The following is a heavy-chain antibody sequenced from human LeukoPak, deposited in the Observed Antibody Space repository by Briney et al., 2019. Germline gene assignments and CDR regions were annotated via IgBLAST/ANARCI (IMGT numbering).Heavy chain of an antibody. CDR3: ASSDDFWSGYYGY. Sequence: ASVTVSFTASGYTFTIYDINWVRQAPGQGLEWMGWMNPNSGNTGYAQKFQGRVTMTRNTSISTAYMELSSLRSEDTAVYYCASSDDFWSGYYGYWGQGTLVTVSS. D-gene: IGHD3-3*01. V-gene: IGHV1-8*01. CDR2: MNPNSGNT. J-gene: IGHJ4*02. CDR1: GYTFTIYD.